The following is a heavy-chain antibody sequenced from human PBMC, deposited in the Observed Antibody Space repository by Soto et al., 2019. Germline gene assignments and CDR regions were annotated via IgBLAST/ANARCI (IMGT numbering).Heavy chain of an antibody. CDR1: GFTFSSYG. J-gene: IGHJ5*02. CDR3: ANHRSGATMVREESWFDP. CDR2: ISYDGSNK. Sequence: PVGSLRLSCASSGFTFSSYGMHWVRQAPGKGLEWVAVISYDGSNKYYADSVKGRFTISRDNSKNTLYLQMNSLRAEDTAVYYCANHRSGATMVREESWFDPWGQGTLVTVSS. D-gene: IGHD3-10*01. V-gene: IGHV3-30*18.